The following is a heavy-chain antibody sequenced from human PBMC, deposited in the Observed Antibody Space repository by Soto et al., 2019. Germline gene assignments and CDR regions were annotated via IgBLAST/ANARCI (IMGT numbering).Heavy chain of an antibody. CDR1: GGSISGYY. J-gene: IGHJ4*02. D-gene: IGHD1-20*01. CDR2: IYSGNT. V-gene: IGHV4-59*12. Sequence: SETLSLTCTISGGSISGYYWTWIRQSPGKGLEYIGYIYSGNTNYNPSLNSRVTISVDTSKNHFSLKLSSVTAADTAVYYCARSNREGITGTTWLYYFDYWGQGTLVTVSS. CDR3: ARSNREGITGTTWLYYFDY.